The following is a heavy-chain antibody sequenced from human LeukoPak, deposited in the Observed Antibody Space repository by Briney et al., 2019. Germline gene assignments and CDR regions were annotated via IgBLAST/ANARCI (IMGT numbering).Heavy chain of an antibody. J-gene: IGHJ6*02. D-gene: IGHD3-10*01. V-gene: IGHV1-69*10. CDR1: GGTFSSYA. Sequence: SVKVSCKASGGTFSSYAISWVRQAPGQGLEWMGGIIPILGIANYAQKFQGRVTITADKSTSTAYMELSSLRSEDTAVYYCASPEWFGELSGYYYGMDVWGQGTTVTVSS. CDR2: IIPILGIA. CDR3: ASPEWFGELSGYYYGMDV.